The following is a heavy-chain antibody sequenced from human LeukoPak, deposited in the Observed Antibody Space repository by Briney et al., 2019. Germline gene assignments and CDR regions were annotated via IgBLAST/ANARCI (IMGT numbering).Heavy chain of an antibody. CDR1: GGSISSYY. CDR3: ARETSIAAAYNFDC. V-gene: IGHV4-59*01. J-gene: IGHJ4*02. CDR2: IYYSGST. D-gene: IGHD6-6*01. Sequence: SETLSLTCTVSGGSISSYYWSWIRQPPGKGLEWIGYIYYSGSTNYNPSLKSRVTISVDTSKNQFSLKLSSVTAADTAVYYCARETSIAAAYNFDCWGQGTLVTVSP.